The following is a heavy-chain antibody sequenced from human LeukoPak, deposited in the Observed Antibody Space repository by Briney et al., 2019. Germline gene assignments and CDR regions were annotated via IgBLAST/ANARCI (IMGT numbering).Heavy chain of an antibody. J-gene: IGHJ5*02. V-gene: IGHV5-51*01. CDR1: GYSFTSYW. CDR2: IYPGDSDT. CDR3: ARPTNYDFWSGFLS. D-gene: IGHD3-3*01. Sequence: GESLKISCKGSGYSFTSYWIGWVRQMPGKGLDWMGIIYPGDSDTRYSPSFEGQVTISADRSINTAYLQWSSLKASDTAMYFCARPTNYDFWSGFLSWGQGPLVPASS.